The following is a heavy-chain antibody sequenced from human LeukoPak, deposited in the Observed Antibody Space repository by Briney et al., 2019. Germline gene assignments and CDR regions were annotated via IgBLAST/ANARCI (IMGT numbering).Heavy chain of an antibody. Sequence: SETLSLTCTVSGGSISSYYWSWIRQPPGKGLEWIGYIYYSGSTNYNPSLKSRVTISVDTSKNQFSLKLSSVTAADTAVYYCARARVYCSSTSCQDYYGVDVWGQGTTVTVSS. J-gene: IGHJ6*02. CDR1: GGSISSYY. D-gene: IGHD2-2*01. CDR3: ARARVYCSSTSCQDYYGVDV. CDR2: IYYSGST. V-gene: IGHV4-59*01.